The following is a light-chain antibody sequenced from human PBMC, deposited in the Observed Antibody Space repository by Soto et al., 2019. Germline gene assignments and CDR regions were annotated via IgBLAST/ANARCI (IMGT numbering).Light chain of an antibody. CDR2: DAS. Sequence: EIVLTQSPATLSLSPGERATLSCRASQSVSSYLAWYQQKPGQAPRLLISDASDRATGIPDRFSGSGSGTDFTLTISSLEPEDFAVYYCQQRSNWITFGQGTRLEI. CDR3: QQRSNWIT. CDR1: QSVSSY. V-gene: IGKV3-11*01. J-gene: IGKJ5*01.